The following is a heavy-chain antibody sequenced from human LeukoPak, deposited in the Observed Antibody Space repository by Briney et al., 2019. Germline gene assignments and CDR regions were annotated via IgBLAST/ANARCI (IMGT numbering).Heavy chain of an antibody. V-gene: IGHV1-2*02. CDR1: GYTFTGYY. D-gene: IGHD3-22*01. J-gene: IGHJ4*02. CDR3: ARSSGYYETLDY. Sequence: ALVKVSCKASGYTFTGYYMHWVRQAPGQGLEWMGWINPNSGGTNYAQKFQGRVTMTRDTSISTAYMELSRLRSDDTAVYYCARSSGYYETLDYWGQGTLVTVSS. CDR2: INPNSGGT.